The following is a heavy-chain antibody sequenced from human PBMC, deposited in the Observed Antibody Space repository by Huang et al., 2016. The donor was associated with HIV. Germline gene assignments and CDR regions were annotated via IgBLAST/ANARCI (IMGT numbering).Heavy chain of an antibody. CDR1: GFTVTTSH. CDR2: MYSGGKT. Sequence: EVQLVETGGGLIQPGGSLRLSCAASGFTVTTSHISWVRQAPGKGLEWISLMYSGGKTYDADSVKCRFIISRDNSKNTVYLQMNSLRAEDTAVYYCAGGDYDSSGYYQGYLYYMDVWGKGTTVTVSS. D-gene: IGHD3-22*01. CDR3: AGGDYDSSGYYQGYLYYMDV. J-gene: IGHJ6*03. V-gene: IGHV3-53*02.